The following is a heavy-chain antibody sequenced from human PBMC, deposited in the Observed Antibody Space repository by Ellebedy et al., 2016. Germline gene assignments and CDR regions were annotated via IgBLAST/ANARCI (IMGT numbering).Heavy chain of an antibody. Sequence: ASVTVSCKASGYTFTSYGISWVRQAPGQGLEWMGWISAYNGNTNYAQKLQGRVTMTTDTSTSTAYMELRSLRSEDTAVCYCARGFDGSGSYYYYGMDVWGQGTTVTVSS. V-gene: IGHV1-18*01. J-gene: IGHJ6*02. D-gene: IGHD3-10*01. CDR2: ISAYNGNT. CDR3: ARGFDGSGSYYYYGMDV. CDR1: GYTFTSYG.